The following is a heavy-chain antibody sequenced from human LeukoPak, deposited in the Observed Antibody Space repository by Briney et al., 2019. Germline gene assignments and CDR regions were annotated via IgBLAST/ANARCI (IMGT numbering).Heavy chain of an antibody. V-gene: IGHV1-69*04. J-gene: IGHJ4*02. CDR1: GGTFSSYA. D-gene: IGHD4/OR15-4a*01. Sequence: SVKVSCKASGGTFSSYAISWVRQAPGQGLEWMGRIIPILGIANYAQKFQGRVTMTTDTSTSTVYMELRSLRSDDTAVYYCARDPVLIMVNTPLDYWGQGTLVTVSS. CDR2: IIPILGIA. CDR3: ARDPVLIMVNTPLDY.